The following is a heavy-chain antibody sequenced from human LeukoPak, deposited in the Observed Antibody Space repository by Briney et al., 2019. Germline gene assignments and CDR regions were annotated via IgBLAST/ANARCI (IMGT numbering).Heavy chain of an antibody. CDR1: GGSIDSYY. CDR3: ARHHEYIWGSSVDYYAMDV. V-gene: IGHV4-59*08. Sequence: SETLSLTCTVSGGSIDSYYWSWIRQPPGKRLEWIGYLYYTGSTNYSPSLKSRVTISFDTSKNLFSLNLSSVTAADTAVYYCARHHEYIWGSSVDYYAMDVWGQGTTVTVSS. J-gene: IGHJ6*02. D-gene: IGHD3-16*01. CDR2: LYYTGST.